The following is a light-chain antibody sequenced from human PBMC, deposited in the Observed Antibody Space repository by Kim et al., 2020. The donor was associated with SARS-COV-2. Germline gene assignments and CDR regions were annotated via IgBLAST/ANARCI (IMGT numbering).Light chain of an antibody. V-gene: IGKV1-27*01. CDR3: QEYDSAPYT. CDR1: QGINNY. CDR2: AAS. Sequence: DIQMTQSPSSLSGSVGDRVSITCRASQGINNYLAWYQQKPGKVPEILIYAASSLQSGVPSRFSGSGYGTYFTLTISSLQPEDVATYYCQEYDSAPYTFGPGTKVDIK. J-gene: IGKJ3*01.